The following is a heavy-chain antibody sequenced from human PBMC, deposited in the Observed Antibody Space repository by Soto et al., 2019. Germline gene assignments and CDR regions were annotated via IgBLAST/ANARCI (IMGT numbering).Heavy chain of an antibody. V-gene: IGHV4-39*01. J-gene: IGHJ4*02. CDR3: ARRPRTKKGDY. CDR1: GGSISSSIYY. CDR2: IVYSGST. D-gene: IGHD2-8*01. Sequence: QLQLQESGPGLVKPSETLSLTRPVSGGSISSSIYYWGWIRQLPGKGLEWIGSIVYSGSTYYNPSLKSRVTICVVTCRNRIALKQSTVTAADTARYYCARRPRTKKGDYGGQGSLGTV.